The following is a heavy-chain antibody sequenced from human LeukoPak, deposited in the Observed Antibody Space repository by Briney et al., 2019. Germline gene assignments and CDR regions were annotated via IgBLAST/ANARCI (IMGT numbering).Heavy chain of an antibody. CDR3: ASWPTGDYPNWFDP. CDR1: GGSFSGYY. D-gene: IGHD4-17*01. J-gene: IGHJ5*02. Sequence: PSETLCLTCAVYGGSFSGYYWSWIRQPPGKGLEWIGEINHSGSTNYNPSLKSRVTISVDTSKNQFSLKLSSVTAADTAVYYCASWPTGDYPNWFDPWGQGTLVTVSS. CDR2: INHSGST. V-gene: IGHV4-34*01.